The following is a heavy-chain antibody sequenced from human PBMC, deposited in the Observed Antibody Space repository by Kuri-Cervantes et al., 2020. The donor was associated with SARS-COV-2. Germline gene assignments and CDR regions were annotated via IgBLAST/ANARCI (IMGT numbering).Heavy chain of an antibody. J-gene: IGHJ4*02. CDR3: ARELGSWPFDY. Sequence: GESLKISCTASGFNYLNYAIHWVRQAPGTGLEWVAVVSYNGTNKYYADSVKGRFTISRDNSKNTLYLQMNSLRAEDTAVYYCARELGSWPFDYWGQGTLVTVSS. CDR1: GFNYLNYA. V-gene: IGHV3-30-3*01. CDR2: VSYNGTNK. D-gene: IGHD6-13*01.